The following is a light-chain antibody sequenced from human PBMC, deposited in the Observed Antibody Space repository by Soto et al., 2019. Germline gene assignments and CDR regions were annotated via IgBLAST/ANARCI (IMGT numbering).Light chain of an antibody. CDR2: AVS. V-gene: IGKV3-15*01. J-gene: IGKJ1*01. CDR3: QQYNNWPRT. Sequence: EIMMTQSPATLSVSPGERATLSCRASQSVSSNLAWYQQKPGQAPRLLIYAVSTRATGIPARFSGSGSGTEFTLTINSLQSEDFAVYYCQQYNNWPRTFGQGTKVDI. CDR1: QSVSSN.